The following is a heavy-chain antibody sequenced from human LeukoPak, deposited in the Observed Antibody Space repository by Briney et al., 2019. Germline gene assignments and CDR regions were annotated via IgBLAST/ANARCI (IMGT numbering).Heavy chain of an antibody. CDR1: GGSSSGYY. D-gene: IGHD6-13*01. CDR3: AASASSSWVDDY. Sequence: SETLSLTCAVYGGSSSGYYWSWIRQPPGKGLEWIGEINHSGSTNYNPSLKSRVTISVDTSKNQFSLKLSSVTAADTAVYYCAASASSSWVDDYWGQGTLVTVSS. CDR2: INHSGST. J-gene: IGHJ4*02. V-gene: IGHV4-34*01.